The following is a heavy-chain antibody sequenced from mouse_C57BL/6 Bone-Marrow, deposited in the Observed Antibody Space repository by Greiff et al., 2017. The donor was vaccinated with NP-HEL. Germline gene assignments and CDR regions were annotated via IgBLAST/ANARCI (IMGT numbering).Heavy chain of an antibody. V-gene: IGHV1-64*01. J-gene: IGHJ3*01. CDR1: GYTFTSYW. CDR3: ARAWYPFAY. CDR2: IHPNSGST. Sequence: QVQLQQPGAELVKPGASVKLSCKASGYTFTSYWMHWVKQRPGQGLEWIGMIHPNSGSTNYNEKFKSKATLTVDKSSSTAYMQLSSLTSEDSAVYYCARAWYPFAYWGQGTLGTVSA. D-gene: IGHD2-1*01.